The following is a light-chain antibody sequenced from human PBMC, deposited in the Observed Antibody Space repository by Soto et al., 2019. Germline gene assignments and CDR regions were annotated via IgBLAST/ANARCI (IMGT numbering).Light chain of an antibody. J-gene: IGKJ1*01. CDR1: QSISGN. Sequence: MMTQSPATLSVSPGERATLSCRASQSISGNLAWYQQKPGQAPGLLTYAASTRATGIPARFSGSGSGTELTLTISSLQSEDFAVYYCQQYNNWPRTFGQGTKVEIK. CDR2: AAS. V-gene: IGKV3-15*01. CDR3: QQYNNWPRT.